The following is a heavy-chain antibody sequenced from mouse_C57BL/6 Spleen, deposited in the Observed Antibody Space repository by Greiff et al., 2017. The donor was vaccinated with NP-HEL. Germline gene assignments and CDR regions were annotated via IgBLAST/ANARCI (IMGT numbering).Heavy chain of an antibody. CDR1: GFTFSDYY. CDR3: AREGDYYGIDY. CDR2: ITYDGSST. V-gene: IGHV5-16*01. Sequence: EVKLVESEGGLVQPGSSMKLSCTASGFTFSDYYMAWVRQVPEKGLDWVANITYDGSSTYYLDSLKSRFIISRDNAKNILYLQMSSLKSEDTATYYCAREGDYYGIDYWGQGTTLTVSS. D-gene: IGHD1-2*01. J-gene: IGHJ2*01.